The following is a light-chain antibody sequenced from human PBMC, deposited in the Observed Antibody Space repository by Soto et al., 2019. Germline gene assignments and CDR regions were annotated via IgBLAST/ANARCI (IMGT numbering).Light chain of an antibody. J-gene: IGLJ2*01. V-gene: IGLV2-14*01. CDR3: SSYTSSSTVV. Sequence: QSALTQPASVSGSPGQSITIACTGTSSDVGGYNYVSWYQQHPGKAPKLMIYEVSNRPSGVSNRFSGSKSGNTASLTICGLQAEDEADYYCSSYTSSSTVVFGGGTKVTVL. CDR2: EVS. CDR1: SSDVGGYNY.